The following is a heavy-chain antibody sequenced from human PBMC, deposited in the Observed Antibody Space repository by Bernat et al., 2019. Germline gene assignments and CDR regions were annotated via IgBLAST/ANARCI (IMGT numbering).Heavy chain of an antibody. D-gene: IGHD4-17*01. CDR3: ARANNKNDYDDPNPMDV. CDR1: GFTFSSYE. J-gene: IGHJ6*02. CDR2: ISSSGSTI. V-gene: IGHV3-48*03. Sequence: EVQLVESGGGLVQPGGSLRLSCAASGFTFSSYEMNWVRQAPGKGLEWVSYISSSGSTIYYADSVKGRVTISRDNAKNPLYLQMNSLRAEDTAVYYCARANNKNDYDDPNPMDVWGQGTPVTVSS.